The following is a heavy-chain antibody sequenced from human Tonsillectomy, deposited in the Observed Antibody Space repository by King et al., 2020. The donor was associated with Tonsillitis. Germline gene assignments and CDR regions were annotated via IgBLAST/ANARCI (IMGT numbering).Heavy chain of an antibody. CDR1: GYTFTGYY. J-gene: IGHJ6*02. D-gene: IGHD6-6*01. Sequence: QLVQSGAEVKKPGASVKVSCKASGYTFTGYYMHWVRQAPGQGLEWMGWINPNSGGTNYAQKFQGRVTMTRDTSISTAYMELSRLRSDDTAVYYCAVLAHRGSSFLNYYYYGMDVWGQGTTVTVSS. CDR2: INPNSGGT. CDR3: AVLAHRGSSFLNYYYYGMDV. V-gene: IGHV1-2*02.